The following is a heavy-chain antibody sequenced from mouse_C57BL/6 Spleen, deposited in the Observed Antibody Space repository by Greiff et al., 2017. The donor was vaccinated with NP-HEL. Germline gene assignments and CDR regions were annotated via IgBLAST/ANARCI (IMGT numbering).Heavy chain of an antibody. CDR3: ATPHYYGRSRGYCDV. Sequence: QVQLKQSGAELVKPGASVKLSCKASGYTFTSYWMQWVKQRPGQGLEWIGEIDPSDSYTNYNQKFKGKATLTVDTSSSTAYMQLSSLTSEDSAVYYCATPHYYGRSRGYCDVGGTETTVTVSS. CDR1: GYTFTSYW. J-gene: IGHJ1*03. D-gene: IGHD1-1*01. V-gene: IGHV1-50*01. CDR2: IDPSDSYT.